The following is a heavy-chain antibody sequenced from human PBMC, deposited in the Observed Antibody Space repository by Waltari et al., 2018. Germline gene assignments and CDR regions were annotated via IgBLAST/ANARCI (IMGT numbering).Heavy chain of an antibody. D-gene: IGHD6-19*01. V-gene: IGHV3-30*18. CDR3: AKDIESSGWYGEIDY. J-gene: IGHJ4*02. CDR1: GFTFSSYG. Sequence: QVQLVESGGGVVQPGRSLRLSCAASGFTFSSYGMHWVRQAPGKGLEWVSVISYDGSNKYYGDSVEGRFTISRDNSKNTLYLQMNSLRAEDTAVYYCAKDIESSGWYGEIDYWGQGTLVTVSS. CDR2: ISYDGSNK.